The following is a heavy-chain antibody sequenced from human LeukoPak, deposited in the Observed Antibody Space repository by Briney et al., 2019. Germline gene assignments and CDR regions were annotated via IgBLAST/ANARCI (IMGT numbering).Heavy chain of an antibody. J-gene: IGHJ2*01. CDR3: VGGPGWVFDL. V-gene: IGHV3-30*02. Sequence: GGSLRLSCVTSGLTFTNHGFHWLRQAADKGLEWVAFVRNDGFDTYHSNSVKGRFTISRDNAKNSVYLQMNGLKAEDTAVYHCVGGPGWVFDLWGRGTLVTVSS. D-gene: IGHD1-26*01. CDR2: VRNDGFDT. CDR1: GLTFTNHG.